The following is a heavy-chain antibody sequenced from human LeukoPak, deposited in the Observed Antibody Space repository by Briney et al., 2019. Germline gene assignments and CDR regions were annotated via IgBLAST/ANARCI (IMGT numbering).Heavy chain of an antibody. CDR1: GFTFSNYG. J-gene: IGHJ4*02. CDR2: ISSGGGII. D-gene: IGHD6-6*01. V-gene: IGHV3-48*01. Sequence: GSLRLSCGASGFTFSNYGMNWVRQAPGKGLEWVSYISSGGGIIQYADSVKGRFTISRDSVRSSLYLQVNSLRVEDTAIYYCARGGAARPDYWGQGTLVTVSS. CDR3: ARGGAARPDY.